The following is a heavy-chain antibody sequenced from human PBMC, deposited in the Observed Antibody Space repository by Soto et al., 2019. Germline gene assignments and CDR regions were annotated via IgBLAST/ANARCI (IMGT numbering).Heavy chain of an antibody. CDR1: GYSFTSYW. CDR2: IYPGDSDT. CDR3: ARFRRDFWSGYNNWFDP. V-gene: IGHV5-51*01. Sequence: PGESLKISCKGSGYSFTSYWIGWVRQMPVKGLEWMGIIYPGDSDTRYSPSFQGQVTISADKSISTAYLQWSSLKASDTAMYYCARFRRDFWSGYNNWFDPWGQGTLVTVSS. D-gene: IGHD3-3*01. J-gene: IGHJ5*02.